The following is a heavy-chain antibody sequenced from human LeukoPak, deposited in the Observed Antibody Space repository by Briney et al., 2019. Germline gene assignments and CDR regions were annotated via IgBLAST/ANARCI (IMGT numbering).Heavy chain of an antibody. D-gene: IGHD2-21*01. V-gene: IGHV3-74*01. CDR2: ISDDGSYT. Sequence: TGGSLRLSCAASGFSFSSHWVHWVRQAPGKGLVWVSRISDDGSYTSKVDSVKGRFTISRDNVNNMLYLHMNSLRAEDTAVYYCASFGISWRSSYWGQGTLVTVSS. CDR1: GFSFSSHW. CDR3: ASFGISWRSSY. J-gene: IGHJ4*02.